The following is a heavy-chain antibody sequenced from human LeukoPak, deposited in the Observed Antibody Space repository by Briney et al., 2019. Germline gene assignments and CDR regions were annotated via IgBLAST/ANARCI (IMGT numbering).Heavy chain of an antibody. D-gene: IGHD1-26*01. J-gene: IGHJ5*02. CDR2: IYGGSNT. CDR3: ASRRRSYSPFDP. Sequence: GGSLRLSCAVSGFTVSSNYMSWVRQAPGKGLEWVSLIYGGSNTQYAASVKGRFTISRDSSKNTLYLQMNSLRVEDTAMYYCASRRRSYSPFDPWGQGTLVTVSS. CDR1: GFTVSSNY. V-gene: IGHV3-53*01.